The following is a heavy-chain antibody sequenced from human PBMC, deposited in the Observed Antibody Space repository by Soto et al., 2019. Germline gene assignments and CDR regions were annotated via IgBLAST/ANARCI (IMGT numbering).Heavy chain of an antibody. Sequence: SQTLSLTCDISGDRVSTNSATWNWIRQSPSRGLEWLGRTYYRSKWYNDYAVSVKSRITINPDTSKNQFSLQLHSVTPEDTAVYYCAKFMERSYGLFDYWGQGTLVTVS. CDR3: AKFMERSYGLFDY. D-gene: IGHD3-3*01. CDR2: TYYRSKWYN. V-gene: IGHV6-1*01. J-gene: IGHJ4*02. CDR1: GDRVSTNSAT.